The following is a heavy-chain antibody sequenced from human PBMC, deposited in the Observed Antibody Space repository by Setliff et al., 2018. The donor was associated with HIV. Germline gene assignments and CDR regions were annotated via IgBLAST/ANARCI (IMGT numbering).Heavy chain of an antibody. CDR2: FDPEDGET. CDR1: GYTLTELS. V-gene: IGHV1-24*01. Sequence: GASVKVSCKISGYTLTELSIHWVRQAPGKGLEWMANFDPEDGETFYAQKFQGRLTMTEDTSTDTAYMELSSLRSEDTAVYYCAREHDSLTGYSFDFWGQGTLVTVSS. D-gene: IGHD3-9*01. J-gene: IGHJ4*02. CDR3: AREHDSLTGYSFDF.